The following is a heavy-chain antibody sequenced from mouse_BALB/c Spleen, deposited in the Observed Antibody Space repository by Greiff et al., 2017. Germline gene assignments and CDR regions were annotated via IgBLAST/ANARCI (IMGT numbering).Heavy chain of an antibody. D-gene: IGHD2-10*01. CDR2: IWAGGST. J-gene: IGHJ2*01. CDR3: AIAYYGNYGEFDY. CDR1: GFSLTSYG. Sequence: VKVVESGPGLVAPSQSLSITCTVSGFSLTSYGVHWVRQPPGKGLEWLGVIWAGGSTNYNSALMSRLSISKDNSKSQVFLKMNSLQTDDTAMYYCAIAYYGNYGEFDYWGQGTTLTVSS. V-gene: IGHV2-9*02.